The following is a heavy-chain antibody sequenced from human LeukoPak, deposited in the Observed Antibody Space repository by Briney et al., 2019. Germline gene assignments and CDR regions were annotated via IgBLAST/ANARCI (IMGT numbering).Heavy chain of an antibody. D-gene: IGHD3-22*01. Sequence: SETLSLTCTVSSGSISSYYWSWIRQPAGKGLEWIGRIYTSGTTNYNPSLKSRVTMSVDTSKNQFSLKMRSVTAADTAVYYCARANYDGSDYWGQGTLVTVSS. J-gene: IGHJ4*02. CDR2: IYTSGTT. CDR1: SGSISSYY. CDR3: ARANYDGSDY. V-gene: IGHV4-4*07.